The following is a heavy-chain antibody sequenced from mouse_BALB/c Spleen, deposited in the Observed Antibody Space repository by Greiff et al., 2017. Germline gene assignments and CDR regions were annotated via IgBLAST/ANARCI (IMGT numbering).Heavy chain of an antibody. Sequence: QVQLQQSGPGLVQPSQSLSITCTVSGFSLTSYGVHWVRQSPGKGLEWLGVIWSGGSTDYNAAFISRLSISKDNSKSQVFFKMNSLQANDTAIYYCARKDRYDGGTWFAYWGQGTLVTVSA. CDR3: ARKDRYDGGTWFAY. V-gene: IGHV2-2*02. CDR1: GFSLTSYG. J-gene: IGHJ3*01. CDR2: IWSGGST. D-gene: IGHD2-14*01.